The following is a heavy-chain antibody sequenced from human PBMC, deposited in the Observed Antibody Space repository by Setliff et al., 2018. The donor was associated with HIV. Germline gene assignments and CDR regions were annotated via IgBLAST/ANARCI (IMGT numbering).Heavy chain of an antibody. Sequence: GASVKVSXKASGYTFNNYAMNWVRQAPGQGLELMGWINTNTGNPTYAQGFTGRFVFSLDTSVSPAYLQISSLKAEDTAVYFCASVLKRPNSNFWGGYPIPFDSXXXGTLVTVSS. J-gene: IGHJ4*02. V-gene: IGHV7-4-1*02. CDR3: ASVLKRPNSNFWGGYPIPFDS. CDR2: INTNTGNP. D-gene: IGHD3-3*01. CDR1: GYTFNNYA.